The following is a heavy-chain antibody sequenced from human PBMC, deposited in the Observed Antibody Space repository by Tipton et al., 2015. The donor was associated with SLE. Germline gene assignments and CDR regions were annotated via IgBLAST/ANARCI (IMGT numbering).Heavy chain of an antibody. CDR1: GGSVTSGPYY. D-gene: IGHD1-14*01. V-gene: IGHV4-30-2*01. CDR3: TRGGFREPDDYYYGMDV. J-gene: IGHJ6*02. CDR2: IHYSGST. Sequence: TLSLTCAVSGGSVTSGPYYWSWVRQPPGKGLEWIGCIHYSGSTYYSPPLSSRVSISLDRSKNQFSLSLSSVTAADTAVYYCTRGGFREPDDYYYGMDVWGQGTTVTVSS.